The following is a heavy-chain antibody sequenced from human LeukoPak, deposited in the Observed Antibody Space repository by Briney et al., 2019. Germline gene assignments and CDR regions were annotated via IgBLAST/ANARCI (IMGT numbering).Heavy chain of an antibody. CDR3: VRGVGVSRFNYLDP. CDR1: GFTFSTYS. V-gene: IGHV3-21*01. CDR2: IGGSSSYI. D-gene: IGHD1-7*01. Sequence: GGSLRLSCAASGFTFSTYSMNWVRQAPGKGLEWVSSIGGSSSYINYADSVKGRFTISRDNAKNLLYLQMNSLRADEDTGVYYCVRGVGVSRFNYLDPWGQGTLVIVSS. J-gene: IGHJ5*02.